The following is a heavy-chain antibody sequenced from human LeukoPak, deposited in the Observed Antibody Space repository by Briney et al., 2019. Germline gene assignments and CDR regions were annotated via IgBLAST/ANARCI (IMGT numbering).Heavy chain of an antibody. Sequence: SSETLSLTCIVSGDSIRSGTYYWTWIRQPAGKGLDWIGRIYPNGNTNYNPSLKSRVTMSVDTSKNQFSLTLRSVTAADTAVYYCARDRRLVYQLPGGNWFDPWGQGTLVTVSS. D-gene: IGHD2-2*01. J-gene: IGHJ5*02. CDR3: ARDRRLVYQLPGGNWFDP. CDR2: IYPNGNT. V-gene: IGHV4-61*02. CDR1: GDSIRSGTYY.